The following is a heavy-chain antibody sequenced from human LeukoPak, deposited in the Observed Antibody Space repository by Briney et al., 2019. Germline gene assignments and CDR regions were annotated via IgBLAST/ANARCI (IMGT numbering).Heavy chain of an antibody. CDR1: GGTFINYT. V-gene: IGHV1-69*02. CDR2: IIPILGIA. CDR3: ARGYGDYGMDV. Sequence: ASVTVSFTASGGTFINYTISWVGQAPGQGGEGMGRIIPILGIANHAQKFQGRVTITADKSTSTAYMELSSLRSEDTAVYYCARGYGDYGMDVWGQGTTVTVSS. J-gene: IGHJ6*02. D-gene: IGHD5-12*01.